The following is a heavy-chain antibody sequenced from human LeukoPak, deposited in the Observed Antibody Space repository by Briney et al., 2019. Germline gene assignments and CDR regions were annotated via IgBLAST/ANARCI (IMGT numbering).Heavy chain of an antibody. Sequence: PGGSLRLSCAASGFTFSNYVMSWVRQAPGKGLEWVSAISDSGGSTNYADSVKGRFTISRDNSKNTGYLQMNSLRAEDTAVYYCVKGGQDCSPTTCYYDWGQGTLVTVSS. CDR2: ISDSGGST. D-gene: IGHD2-2*01. CDR1: GFTFSNYV. J-gene: IGHJ4*02. V-gene: IGHV3-23*01. CDR3: VKGGQDCSPTTCYYD.